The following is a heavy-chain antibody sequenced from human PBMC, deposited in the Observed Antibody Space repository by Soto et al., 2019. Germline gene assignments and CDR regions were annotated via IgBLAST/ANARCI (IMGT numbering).Heavy chain of an antibody. D-gene: IGHD3-16*01. CDR2: ISSSSSYI. Sequence: GGSLRLSCAASGFTFSSYSMNWVRQAPGKGLEWVSSISSSSSYIYYADSVKGRFTISRDNAKNSLYLQMNSLRAEDAAVYYWARDGGGGENDAFDIWGQGTMVTVSS. J-gene: IGHJ3*02. V-gene: IGHV3-21*01. CDR3: ARDGGGGENDAFDI. CDR1: GFTFSSYS.